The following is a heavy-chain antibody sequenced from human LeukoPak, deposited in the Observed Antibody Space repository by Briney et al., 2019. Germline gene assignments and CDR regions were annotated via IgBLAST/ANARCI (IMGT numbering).Heavy chain of an antibody. V-gene: IGHV3-33*08. CDR1: GFTVSSNY. J-gene: IGHJ3*02. CDR3: AREGGQMSFFDM. CDR2: IWYDGSKK. D-gene: IGHD5-24*01. Sequence: GGSLRLSCAASGFTVSSNYMSWVRQAPGKGLEWVAVIWYDGSKKFYADSVKGRVTISRDSSKSTLYLIMNSLRSEDTAVYYCAREGGQMSFFDMWGQGTMVTVTS.